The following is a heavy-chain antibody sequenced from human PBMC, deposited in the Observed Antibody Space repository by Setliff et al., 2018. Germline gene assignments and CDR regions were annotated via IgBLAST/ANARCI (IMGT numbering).Heavy chain of an antibody. D-gene: IGHD2-21*01. CDR3: ARTLLLSPYYFDY. J-gene: IGHJ4*02. V-gene: IGHV4-39*07. Sequence: SETLSLTCTVSGGSISSGGYYWSWIRQHPGKGLEWIGSIYYSGSTYYNPSLKSRVTISVDTSKKQFSLKLSSVTAADTAVYYCARTLLLSPYYFDYWGQGTLVTVSS. CDR1: GGSISSGGYY. CDR2: IYYSGST.